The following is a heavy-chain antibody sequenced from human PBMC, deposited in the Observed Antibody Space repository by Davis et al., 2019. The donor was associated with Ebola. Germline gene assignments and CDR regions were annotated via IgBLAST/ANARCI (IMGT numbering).Heavy chain of an antibody. Sequence: AASVKVSCKASGGTFSSYTISWVRQAPGQGLEWMGRIIPILGIANYAQKFQGRVTITADKSTSTAYMELSSLRSEDTAVYYCARSRLWFGAWHGMDVWGQGTTVTVSS. J-gene: IGHJ6*02. D-gene: IGHD3-10*01. V-gene: IGHV1-69*02. CDR3: ARSRLWFGAWHGMDV. CDR2: IIPILGIA. CDR1: GGTFSSYT.